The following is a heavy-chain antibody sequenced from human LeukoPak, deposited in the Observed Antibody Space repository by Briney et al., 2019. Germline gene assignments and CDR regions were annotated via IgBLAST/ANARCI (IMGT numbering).Heavy chain of an antibody. V-gene: IGHV3-23*01. CDR3: AKDRLESWSGFYFGLFDY. D-gene: IGHD3-3*01. J-gene: IGHJ4*02. CDR1: GFTFSSYA. CDR2: TSNSGRST. Sequence: AGGSLRLSCAASGFTFSSYAMSWVRQAPGKGLEWVSGTSNSGRSTYYADPVKGRFTISRDNSKSTLYLQMNSLRAEDTAVYYCAKDRLESWSGFYFGLFDYWGQGALVTVAS.